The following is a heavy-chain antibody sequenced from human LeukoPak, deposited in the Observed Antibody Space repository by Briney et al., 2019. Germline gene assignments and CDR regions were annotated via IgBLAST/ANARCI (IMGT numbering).Heavy chain of an antibody. D-gene: IGHD1-26*01. CDR2: INSDGSST. CDR1: GFTFSSYW. Sequence: GGSLRLSCAASGFTFSSYWMHWVRQAPGKGLVWVSRINSDGSSTSYADSVKGRFTISRDNSKNTLYLQMDSLRAEDTAVYYCARSRRRELLGTYFDYWGQGILVTVSS. CDR3: ARSRRRELLGTYFDY. V-gene: IGHV3-74*01. J-gene: IGHJ4*02.